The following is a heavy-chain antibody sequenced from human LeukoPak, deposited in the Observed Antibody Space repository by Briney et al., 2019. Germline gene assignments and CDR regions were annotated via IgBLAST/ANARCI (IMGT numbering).Heavy chain of an antibody. D-gene: IGHD3-22*01. CDR2: IYSGGTT. CDR3: ARAVEYYYDTDGYPTYFDY. CDR1: GFTVESNY. V-gene: IGHV3-66*01. Sequence: PGGSLILSCGASGFTVESNYMNWVRQAPGKGLEWVSVIYSGGTTFYVDSVKGRFTISRDNSKNTLYLQMNSLRAEDTAVYYCARAVEYYYDTDGYPTYFDYWGQGTLITVSS. J-gene: IGHJ4*02.